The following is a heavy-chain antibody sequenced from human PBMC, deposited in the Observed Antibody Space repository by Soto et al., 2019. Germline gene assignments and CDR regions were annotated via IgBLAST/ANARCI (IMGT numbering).Heavy chain of an antibody. CDR3: ARDGPTQRGVDV. J-gene: IGHJ6*02. V-gene: IGHV4-59*01. Sequence: XETLSLTCTVSGGSISSYYWNWIRQPPGKGLEWIGYIYYSGSTNYNPSLKSRVTISVDTSKNQFSLKLSSVTAADTAVYYCARDGPTQRGVDVWGQGTTVTVSS. CDR2: IYYSGST. CDR1: GGSISSYY. D-gene: IGHD1-26*01.